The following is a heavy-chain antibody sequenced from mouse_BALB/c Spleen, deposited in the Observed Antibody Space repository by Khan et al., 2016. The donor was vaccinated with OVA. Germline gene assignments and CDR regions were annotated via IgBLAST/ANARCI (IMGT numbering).Heavy chain of an antibody. V-gene: IGHV5-17*02. CDR1: GFTFNSYG. CDR3: ATSYFYGYYFDY. D-gene: IGHD1-1*01. Sequence: EVQLVESGGGLVQPGRSQKLSCAASGFTFNSYGMHWVRQAPEKGLEWVAYISGDSHTIYYADTVKGRFTISRDNPKNTLFLQMTSLMSEDTAMYYCATSYFYGYYFDYWGPGTTRTVS. CDR2: ISGDSHTI. J-gene: IGHJ2*01.